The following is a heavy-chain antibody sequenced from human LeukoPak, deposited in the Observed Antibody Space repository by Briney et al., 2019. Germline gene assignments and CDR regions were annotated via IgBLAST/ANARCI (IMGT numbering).Heavy chain of an antibody. Sequence: GGSLRLSCAASGFTFSSYAMSWVRQAPGRGLEWVSAISGSGGSTYYADSVKGRFTISRDNSKNTLYLQMNSLRAEDTAVYYCAIMRRLLLFDYWGQGTLVTVSS. J-gene: IGHJ4*02. CDR1: GFTFSSYA. D-gene: IGHD3-22*01. V-gene: IGHV3-23*01. CDR2: ISGSGGST. CDR3: AIMRRLLLFDY.